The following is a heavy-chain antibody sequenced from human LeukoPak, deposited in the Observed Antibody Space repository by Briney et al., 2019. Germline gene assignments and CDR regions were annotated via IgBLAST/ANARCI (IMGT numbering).Heavy chain of an antibody. CDR1: GVTFSGYS. Sequence: PGGSLRLSCAAPGVTFSGYSVNWVRQAPGKGLEWVSAITATSRHIYYADSVKGRFTISRDNAKNSLYLQMNSLRVEDTALYYCARVRSVGGNPHASNIWGQGTMVTVSS. CDR3: ARVRSVGGNPHASNI. CDR2: ITATSRHI. J-gene: IGHJ3*02. V-gene: IGHV3-21*01. D-gene: IGHD4-23*01.